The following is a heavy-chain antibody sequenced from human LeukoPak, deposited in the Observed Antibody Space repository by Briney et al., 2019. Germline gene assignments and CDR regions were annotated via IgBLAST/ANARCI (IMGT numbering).Heavy chain of an antibody. CDR3: ARDERFRTVVEGY. V-gene: IGHV3-30-3*01. D-gene: IGHD4-23*01. J-gene: IGHJ4*02. CDR2: ISYDGSNK. CDR1: GFTFSSYA. Sequence: GRSLRLSCAASGFTFSSYAMHWVRQAPGKGLEWVAVISYDGSNKYYADSVKGRFTISRDSSKNTLYLQMNSLRAEDTAVYYCARDERFRTVVEGYWGQGTLVTVSS.